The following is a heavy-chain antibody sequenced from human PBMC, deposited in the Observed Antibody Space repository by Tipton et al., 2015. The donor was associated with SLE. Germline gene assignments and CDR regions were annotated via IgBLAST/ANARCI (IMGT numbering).Heavy chain of an antibody. D-gene: IGHD5-18*01. Sequence: QSGAEVKKPGASVKVSCKASGYTFTSYDINWVRQATGQGLEWMGWMNPNSGNTGYAQKFQGRVTITADESTSTAYMELSSLRSGDTAVYYCARGVDTATVYYWGQGTLVTVSS. V-gene: IGHV1-8*01. CDR1: GYTFTSYD. CDR2: MNPNSGNT. CDR3: ARGVDTATVYY. J-gene: IGHJ4*02.